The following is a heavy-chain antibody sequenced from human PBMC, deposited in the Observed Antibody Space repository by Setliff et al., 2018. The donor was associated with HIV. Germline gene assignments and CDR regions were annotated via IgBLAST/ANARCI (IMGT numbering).Heavy chain of an antibody. CDR3: ARRADRFDL. D-gene: IGHD3-9*01. J-gene: IGHJ5*02. Sequence: AASVKVSCKASGYALTSYSLTWVRQAPGQGLEWMGWISDYNSNTEYAQKFQGRVTMTKDTSTSTAYMELRSLRPDDTAVYFCARRADRFDLWGQGTLVTVSS. CDR2: ISDYNSNT. CDR1: GYALTSYS. V-gene: IGHV1-18*01.